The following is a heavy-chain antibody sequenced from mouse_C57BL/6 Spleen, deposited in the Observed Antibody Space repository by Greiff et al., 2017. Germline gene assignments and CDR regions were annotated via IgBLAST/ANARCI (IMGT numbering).Heavy chain of an antibody. Sequence: LQQPGAELVRPGTSVKLSCKASGYTFTSYWMHWVKQRPGQGLEWIGVIDPSDSYTNYNQKFKGKATLTVDTSSSTAYMQLSSLTSEDSAVYYCARETTVVATREFAYWGQGTLVTVSA. D-gene: IGHD1-1*01. CDR3: ARETTVVATREFAY. J-gene: IGHJ3*01. CDR1: GYTFTSYW. V-gene: IGHV1-59*01. CDR2: IDPSDSYT.